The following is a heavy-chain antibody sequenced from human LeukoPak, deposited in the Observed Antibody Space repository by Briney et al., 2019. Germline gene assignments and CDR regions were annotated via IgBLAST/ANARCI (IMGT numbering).Heavy chain of an antibody. V-gene: IGHV3-23*01. CDR2: ISGSGGST. CDR3: ARRRYNWNAIDY. CDR1: GFTFSSYA. Sequence: GGSLRLSCAASGFTFSSYAMSWVRQAPGKGLEWVSAISGSGGSTYYADSVKGRFTISRDNSKNTLYLQMNRLRAEDTAVYYCARRRYNWNAIDYWGQGTLVTVSS. D-gene: IGHD1-20*01. J-gene: IGHJ4*02.